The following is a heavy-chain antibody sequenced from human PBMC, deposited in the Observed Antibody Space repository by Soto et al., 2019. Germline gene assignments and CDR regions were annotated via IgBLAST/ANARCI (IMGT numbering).Heavy chain of an antibody. CDR1: GYSISRGYY. V-gene: IGHV4-38-2*02. CDR2: IYLSGTT. D-gene: IGHD3-3*01. Sequence: SETLSLTCAVSGYSISRGYYWGWIRQPPGKGLEWIGTIYLSGTTYYNPSLKSRVTISVDTSKNQFSLKLSSVTAADTAVYYCAREGDDVLRFLEWLSDGGRYFDYWGQGTLVTVS. CDR3: AREGDDVLRFLEWLSDGGRYFDY. J-gene: IGHJ4*02.